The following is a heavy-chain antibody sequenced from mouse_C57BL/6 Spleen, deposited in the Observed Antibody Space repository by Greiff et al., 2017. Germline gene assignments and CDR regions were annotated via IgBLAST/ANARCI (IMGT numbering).Heavy chain of an antibody. V-gene: IGHV1-15*01. CDR1: GYTFTDYE. Sequence: VQLKQSGAELVRPGASVTLSCKASGYTFTDYEMHWVKQTPVHGLEWIGAIDPETGGTAYNQKFKGKAILTADKSSSTAYMELRSLTSEDSAVYYCTRRHYGSSYRYFDVWGTGTTVTVSS. J-gene: IGHJ1*03. CDR3: TRRHYGSSYRYFDV. CDR2: IDPETGGT. D-gene: IGHD1-1*01.